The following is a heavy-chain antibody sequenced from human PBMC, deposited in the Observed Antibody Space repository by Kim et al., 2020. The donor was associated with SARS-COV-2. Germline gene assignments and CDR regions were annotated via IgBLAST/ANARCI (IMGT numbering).Heavy chain of an antibody. CDR2: INPSGGST. J-gene: IGHJ4*02. Sequence: ASVKVSCKASGYTFTSYYMHWVRQAPGQGLEWMGIINPSGGSTSYAQKFQGRVTMTRDTSTNTVYMELSSLRSEDTAVYYFAGVGCSSTSCYAGDYWGQGTLVTVSS. CDR1: GYTFTSYY. D-gene: IGHD2-2*01. V-gene: IGHV1-46*01. CDR3: AGVGCSSTSCYAGDY.